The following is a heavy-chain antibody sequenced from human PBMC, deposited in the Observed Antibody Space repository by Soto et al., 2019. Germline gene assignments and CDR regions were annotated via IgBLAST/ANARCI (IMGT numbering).Heavy chain of an antibody. J-gene: IGHJ6*02. Sequence: GGSLRLSCAASGFTFSSYAMSWVRQAPGKGLEWVSTISGSGGSTYYADSVKGRFTISRDNSKNTLYLQMNSLRAEDTAVYYCATGPDSSSWYYYYGMDVWGQGTTVTVSS. CDR1: GFTFSSYA. CDR3: ATGPDSSSWYYYYGMDV. D-gene: IGHD6-13*01. CDR2: ISGSGGST. V-gene: IGHV3-23*01.